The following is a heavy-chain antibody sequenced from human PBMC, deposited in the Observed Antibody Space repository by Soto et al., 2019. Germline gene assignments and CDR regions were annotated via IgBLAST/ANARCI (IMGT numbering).Heavy chain of an antibody. Sequence: QINLIESGPTLVKPTQTLTLTCTFSGFSLSTSGAAVGWVRQPPGRALEWLAVIYWDGDKRYNASLGNRLTITKDTSMNQVVLTLTNVDPADTATYYCVHRATMTIFGLIIDNGIWFDPWGQGTRVIVSS. CDR2: IYWDGDK. D-gene: IGHD3-3*01. CDR1: GFSLSTSGAA. V-gene: IGHV2-5*02. CDR3: VHRATMTIFGLIIDNGIWFDP. J-gene: IGHJ5*02.